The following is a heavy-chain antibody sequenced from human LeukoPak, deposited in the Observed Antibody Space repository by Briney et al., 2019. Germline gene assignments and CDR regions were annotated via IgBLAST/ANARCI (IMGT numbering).Heavy chain of an antibody. CDR3: AKDLIAGPPDYFDY. CDR2: TDGTNK. V-gene: IGHV3-30-3*01. D-gene: IGHD2-21*01. J-gene: IGHJ4*02. Sequence: GGSLRLSRAASGFTFTIHAVHWVRQAPGKGLEWVAVTDGTNKIYSDSVRGRFTISGDTSKNTIYLQMNSLRPEDTAMYYCAKDLIAGPPDYFDYWGQGTLVSVSS. CDR1: GFTFTIHA.